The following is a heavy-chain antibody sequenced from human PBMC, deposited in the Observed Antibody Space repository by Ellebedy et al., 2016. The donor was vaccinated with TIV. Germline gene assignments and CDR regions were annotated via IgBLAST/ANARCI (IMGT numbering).Heavy chain of an antibody. CDR3: ARDLGWDVFDH. V-gene: IGHV3-33*01. CDR1: GFTFSSYG. D-gene: IGHD1-26*01. Sequence: GESLKISXAASGFTFSSYGMHWVRQAPGKGLEWVAVIWYDGSNKYYADSVKGRFTISRDNSKNTLYLQMNSLRAEDTAVYYCARDLGWDVFDHWGQGTLVTVSS. CDR2: IWYDGSNK. J-gene: IGHJ4*02.